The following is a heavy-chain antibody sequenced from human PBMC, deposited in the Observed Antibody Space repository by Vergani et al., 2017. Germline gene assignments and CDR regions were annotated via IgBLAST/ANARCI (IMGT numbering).Heavy chain of an antibody. Sequence: QVQLQESGPGLVKPSQTLSLTCSVSGDSIISGAYYWNWIRQHPGKGLEWIGYIYSTGSTHHNPSLRRRINMSVDTSKNQFSLKLNSVTAADAAMYYCGRMGGYDEGDAFRIGYFDSWGPGILVTVSS. CDR3: GRMGGYDEGDAFRIGYFDS. V-gene: IGHV4-31*03. CDR2: IYSTGST. CDR1: GDSIISGAYY. D-gene: IGHD3-22*01. J-gene: IGHJ4*02.